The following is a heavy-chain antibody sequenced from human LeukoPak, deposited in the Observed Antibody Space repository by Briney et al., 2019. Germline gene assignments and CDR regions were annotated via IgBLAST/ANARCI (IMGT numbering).Heavy chain of an antibody. Sequence: GGSLRLSCAASGFTFSSYPMSWVRQASGKGLEWVSVISGSDGTTKYADTVKGRFTISRDNSKNTLSLQMNSLRAEDTAVYYCAKGFYNSGTSLSALDDWGQGTLVTVSS. V-gene: IGHV3-23*01. CDR3: AKGFYNSGTSLSALDD. D-gene: IGHD3-10*01. CDR2: ISGSDGTT. J-gene: IGHJ4*02. CDR1: GFTFSSYP.